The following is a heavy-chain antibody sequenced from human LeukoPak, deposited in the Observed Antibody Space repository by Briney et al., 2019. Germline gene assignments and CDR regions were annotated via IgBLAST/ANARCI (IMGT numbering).Heavy chain of an antibody. Sequence: GGSLRLSCSASGFTFGSFAMHWVRQAPGRGLEYVSAISNNGVNTYYADSVKGRFTISRDNSKNTLYLQMSSLRTEDTAVYYCVTVMVRGVITPFFHYWGQGTLVTVSS. D-gene: IGHD3-10*01. CDR1: GFTFGSFA. CDR2: ISNNGVNT. CDR3: VTVMVRGVITPFFHY. J-gene: IGHJ4*02. V-gene: IGHV3-64D*09.